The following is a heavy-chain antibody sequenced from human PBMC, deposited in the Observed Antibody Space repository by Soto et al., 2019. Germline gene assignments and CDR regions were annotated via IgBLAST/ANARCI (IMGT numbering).Heavy chain of an antibody. CDR1: GFTFSNAW. Sequence: PWGSLRLSCAGSGFTFSNAWMNFGRQAPGKWLEWVGRVKSKTHGGTTDYAAPVKGRFTISKDDSENTVFLQMNSLKTEDTAVYYCATGGYYPDYWGQGTLVTVSS. D-gene: IGHD3-10*01. J-gene: IGHJ4*02. V-gene: IGHV3-15*01. CDR2: VKSKTHGGTT. CDR3: ATGGYYPDY.